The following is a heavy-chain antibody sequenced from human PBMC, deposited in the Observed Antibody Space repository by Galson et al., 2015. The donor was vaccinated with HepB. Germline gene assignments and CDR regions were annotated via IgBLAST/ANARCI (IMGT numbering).Heavy chain of an antibody. D-gene: IGHD4-17*01. CDR3: ARAKGKDYGDYAYDY. CDR1: GFTFRTSW. CDR2: IKEDGSET. J-gene: IGHJ4*02. Sequence: PLRLSCAASGFTFRTSWMSWVRQAPGKGLEWVGNIKEDGSETYFVDSVKGRFTMSRDNARSSLYLQMNSLRVEDTAVYYCARAKGKDYGDYAYDYWGQGVVVTVSS. V-gene: IGHV3-7*01.